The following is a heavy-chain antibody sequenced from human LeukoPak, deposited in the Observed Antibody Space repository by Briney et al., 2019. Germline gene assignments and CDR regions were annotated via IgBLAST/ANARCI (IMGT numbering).Heavy chain of an antibody. Sequence: ASVTVSCKASGYTFTGYYMHWVRQAPGQGLEWMGWINPNSGGTNYAQKFQGRVTMTRDTSISTAYMELSRLRSDDTAVYHCARVSPGGNTGADWFDPWGQGTLVTVSS. D-gene: IGHD4-23*01. V-gene: IGHV1-2*02. CDR3: ARVSPGGNTGADWFDP. CDR2: INPNSGGT. CDR1: GYTFTGYY. J-gene: IGHJ5*02.